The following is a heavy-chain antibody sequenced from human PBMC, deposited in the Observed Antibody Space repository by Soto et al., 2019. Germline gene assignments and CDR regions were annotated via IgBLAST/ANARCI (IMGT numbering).Heavy chain of an antibody. CDR1: GFTFNSAW. CDR3: TTWRREKSCTSVSCYGDGAY. Sequence: EVPLVESGGALVKPGESLTLSCAASGFTFNSAWMTWVRQAPGKGLEWVGRIKSWTDGGRVDTASPVKGRFPISRDDSKNTFYLQMNSLKSEDTAVYYFTTWRREKSCTSVSCYGDGAYWFQVTLVTVSS. D-gene: IGHD2-2*01. J-gene: IGHJ4*02. V-gene: IGHV3-15*02. CDR2: IKSWTDGGRV.